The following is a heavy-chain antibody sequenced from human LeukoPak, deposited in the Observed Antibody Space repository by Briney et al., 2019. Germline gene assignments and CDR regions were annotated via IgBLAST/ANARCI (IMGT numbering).Heavy chain of an antibody. V-gene: IGHV4-34*01. J-gene: IGHJ4*02. CDR1: GGSFSGYY. CDR2: INHSGST. Sequence: PSETLSLTCADYGGSFSGYYWSWIRQPPGKGLEWIGEINHSGSTNYNPSLKSRVTISVDTSKNQFSLKLSSVTAADTAVYYCARGPLYYYGSGSYYYWGQGTLVTVSS. D-gene: IGHD3-10*01. CDR3: ARGPLYYYGSGSYYY.